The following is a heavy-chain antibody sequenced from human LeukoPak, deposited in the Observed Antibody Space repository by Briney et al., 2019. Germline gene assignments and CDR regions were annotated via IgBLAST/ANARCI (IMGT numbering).Heavy chain of an antibody. D-gene: IGHD4-17*01. CDR1: GFTFSSYR. Sequence: PGGSLRLSCAASGFTFSSYRMNWVRQAPGKGLEWVSYISSSSSTIYYADSVKGRFAISRDNAKNSLYLQMNSLRAEDTAIYYCARQSGTMVTTRFDYWGQGTLVTVSS. CDR2: ISSSSSTI. V-gene: IGHV3-48*01. J-gene: IGHJ4*02. CDR3: ARQSGTMVTTRFDY.